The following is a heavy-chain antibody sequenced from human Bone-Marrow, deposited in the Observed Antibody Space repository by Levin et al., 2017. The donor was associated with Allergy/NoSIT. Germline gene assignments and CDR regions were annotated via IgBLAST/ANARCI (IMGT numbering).Heavy chain of an antibody. J-gene: IGHJ4*02. D-gene: IGHD3-9*01. CDR3: AKDIWRNSRFFDFFDH. V-gene: IGHV3-9*01. Sequence: PGGSRRLSCAASGFSFDDYAMHWLRRAPGKGLEWVAGVTWDSFIVDYADSVKGRFTISRDNAKDYLYLQMNSLRVEDTAFYYCAKDIWRNSRFFDFFDHWGLGTAVTVSS. CDR2: VTWDSFIV. CDR1: GFSFDDYA.